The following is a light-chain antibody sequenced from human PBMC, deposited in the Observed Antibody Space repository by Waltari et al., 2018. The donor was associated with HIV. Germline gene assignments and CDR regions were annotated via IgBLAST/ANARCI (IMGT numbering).Light chain of an antibody. CDR1: SSDVGGYNF. J-gene: IGLJ3*02. CDR2: DVT. V-gene: IGLV2-14*03. CDR3: ESYTSTSVWV. Sequence: QSALTQPASVSGSPGQSITISCTGSSSDVGGYNFVSWYQQHPGKAPRVLIYDVTTRPSGVSDRFPGSRSGDTASLTISGLQPEDEADYYCESYTSTSVWVFGGGTRLTVL.